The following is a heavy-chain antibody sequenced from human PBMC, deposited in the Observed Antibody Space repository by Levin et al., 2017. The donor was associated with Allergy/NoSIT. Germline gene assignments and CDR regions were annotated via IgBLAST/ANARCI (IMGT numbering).Heavy chain of an antibody. V-gene: IGHV4-31*03. CDR1: GDSISGGTFY. J-gene: IGHJ6*02. CDR2: IHHSGSA. CDR3: ARDECAWLGECYGMDV. Sequence: QTLSLTCTVSGDSISGGTFYWSWIRQRPGKGLEWIGFIHHSGSAYYNPSLKSRLMMSLNTSKSQFSLRVTSVTVADTAVYYCARDECAWLGECYGMDVWGQGTTVIVSS. D-gene: IGHD3-10*01.